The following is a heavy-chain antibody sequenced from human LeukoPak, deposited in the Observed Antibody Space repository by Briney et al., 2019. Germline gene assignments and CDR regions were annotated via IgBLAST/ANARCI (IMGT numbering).Heavy chain of an antibody. Sequence: PGGSLRLSCAASGFTFSSYWMSWVRQAPGKGLEWVANIKQDGSEKYYVDSVKGRFTISRDNAKNSLYLQMNSLRAEDTAVYYCAREDSSSWSNIAVAGRGSADYWGQGTLVTVSS. CDR1: GFTFSSYW. V-gene: IGHV3-7*01. CDR2: IKQDGSEK. D-gene: IGHD6-13*01. J-gene: IGHJ4*02. CDR3: AREDSSSWSNIAVAGRGSADY.